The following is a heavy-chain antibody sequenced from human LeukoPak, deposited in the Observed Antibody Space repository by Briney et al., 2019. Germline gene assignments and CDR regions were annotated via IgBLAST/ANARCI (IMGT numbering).Heavy chain of an antibody. Sequence: RASVKVSCKASEYTFTDYYIHWVRQAPGQGLEWMGWINPYTGDTNYAQKFQGRVTMTRATSTNTTYMELSGLTFDDTAVYYCARGPLVYYYYYMDLWGKGTTVTISS. J-gene: IGHJ6*03. CDR3: ARGPLVYYYYYMDL. CDR2: INPYTGDT. V-gene: IGHV1-2*02. D-gene: IGHD2-8*02. CDR1: EYTFTDYY.